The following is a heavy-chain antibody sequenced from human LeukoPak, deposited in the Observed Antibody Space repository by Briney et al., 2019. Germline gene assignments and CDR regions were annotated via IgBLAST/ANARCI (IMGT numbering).Heavy chain of an antibody. CDR3: ARDYLGYYYYMDV. V-gene: IGHV4-61*02. J-gene: IGHJ6*03. CDR1: GGSISSGSYY. Sequence: SQTLSLTCTVSGGSISSGSYYWSWLRQPAGKGLEGIGRIYTSGSTNYNPSLKSRVTISVDTSKNQFSLKLSSVTAADTAVYYCARDYLGYYYYMDVWGKGTTATVSS. CDR2: IYTSGST.